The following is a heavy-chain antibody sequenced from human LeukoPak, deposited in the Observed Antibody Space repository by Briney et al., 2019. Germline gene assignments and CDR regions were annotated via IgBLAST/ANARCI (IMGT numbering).Heavy chain of an antibody. Sequence: GASVTVSCKASGYTFTTYGITWVRPAPGQGLEWMGFMTANNGNTNYAPKFQGRAAMTTHTSTNTAYMELKSLRSDDTAMYYGARYLSNSRIRQPGIGTWGQGTLVTVSS. CDR2: MTANNGNT. D-gene: IGHD3-10*01. J-gene: IGHJ5*02. CDR1: GYTFTTYG. CDR3: ARYLSNSRIRQPGIGT. V-gene: IGHV1-18*01.